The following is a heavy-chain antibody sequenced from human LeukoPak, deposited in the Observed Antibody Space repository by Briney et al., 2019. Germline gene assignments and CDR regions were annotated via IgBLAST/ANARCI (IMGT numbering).Heavy chain of an antibody. CDR2: IIPIFGTA. CDR3: ARGNDGSGSPSYYFYYMDV. J-gene: IGHJ6*03. D-gene: IGHD3-10*01. CDR1: GGTFSSYT. Sequence: ASVKVSCKASGGTFSSYTISWVRQAPGQGLEWMGGIIPIFGTANYAQKFQGRVTITADESTSTAYMEMSSLRSEDTAVYYCARGNDGSGSPSYYFYYMDVWGKGTTVTISS. V-gene: IGHV1-69*13.